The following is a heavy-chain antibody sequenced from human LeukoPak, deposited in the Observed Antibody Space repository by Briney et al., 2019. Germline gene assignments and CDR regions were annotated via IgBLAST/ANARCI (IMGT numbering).Heavy chain of an antibody. V-gene: IGHV1-69*13. Sequence: ASVTVSCKASGGTFSSYAISWVRQAPGQGLEWMGGIIPIFGTANYAQKFQGRVTITADESTSTAYMELSSLRSEDTAVYYCARGPFRLRLGELSFDLFDYWGQGTLVTVSS. D-gene: IGHD3-16*02. CDR1: GGTFSSYA. CDR3: ARGPFRLRLGELSFDLFDY. J-gene: IGHJ4*02. CDR2: IIPIFGTA.